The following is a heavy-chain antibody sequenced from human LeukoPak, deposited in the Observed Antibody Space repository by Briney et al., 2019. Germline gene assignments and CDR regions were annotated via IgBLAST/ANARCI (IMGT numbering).Heavy chain of an antibody. J-gene: IGHJ3*02. CDR1: GFTFEDYG. CDR3: ARGTLTTMTTGAFDI. V-gene: IGHV3-20*04. D-gene: IGHD4-17*01. CDR2: INWNGGST. Sequence: RAGGSLRLSCAASGFTFEDYGMSWVRQAPGKGLEWVSDINWNGGSTGYADSVKGRFTISRDNARNSLYLQMNSLRAEDTALYYCARGTLTTMTTGAFDIWGQGTMVTVSS.